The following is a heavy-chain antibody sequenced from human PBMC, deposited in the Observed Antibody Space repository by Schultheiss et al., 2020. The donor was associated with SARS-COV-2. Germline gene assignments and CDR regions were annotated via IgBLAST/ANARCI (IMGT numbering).Heavy chain of an antibody. CDR1: GFTFRNYW. V-gene: IGHV3-23*01. Sequence: GGSLRLSCAASGFTFRNYWMHWVRQAPGKGLEWVSAISGSGGSTYYADSVKGRFTISRDNSKNTLYLQMNSLRAEDTAVYYCAKRSSSWLNYYYYYMDVWGKGTTVTVSS. D-gene: IGHD6-13*01. J-gene: IGHJ6*03. CDR3: AKRSSSWLNYYYYYMDV. CDR2: ISGSGGST.